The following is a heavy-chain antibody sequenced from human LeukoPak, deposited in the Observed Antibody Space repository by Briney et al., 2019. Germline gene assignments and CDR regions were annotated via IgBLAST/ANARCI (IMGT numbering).Heavy chain of an antibody. J-gene: IGHJ4*02. CDR3: ARSYSSGEGGNFDY. CDR1: GYTFTGYY. Sequence: GASVKVSCKASGYTFTGYYMHWVRQAPGQGLEWMGWINPNSGGTNYAQKFQGRVTMTRDTSISTAYMELSRLRSDDTAVYYCARSYSSGEGGNFDYWGQGTLVTVSS. V-gene: IGHV1-2*02. D-gene: IGHD6-19*01. CDR2: INPNSGGT.